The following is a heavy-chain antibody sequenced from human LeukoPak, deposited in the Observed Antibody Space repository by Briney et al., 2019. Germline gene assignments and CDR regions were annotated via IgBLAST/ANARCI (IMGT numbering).Heavy chain of an antibody. J-gene: IGHJ5*02. CDR1: GLSFGTYR. D-gene: IGHD3-22*01. Sequence: GRSQRLSCAASGLSFGTYRMNWVRQAPGKGLERVSSISDASRNIYYADSVKGRFTVSRDNAKSSLYLQMNSLRAEDTAVYYCARTDYYYSYFDPWGQGTLVTVSS. CDR3: ARTDYYYSYFDP. CDR2: ISDASRNI. V-gene: IGHV3-21*01.